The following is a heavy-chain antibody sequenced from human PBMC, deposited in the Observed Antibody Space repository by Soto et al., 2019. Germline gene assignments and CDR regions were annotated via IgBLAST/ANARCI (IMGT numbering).Heavy chain of an antibody. CDR1: GYSFNNYW. CDR2: IFPGDSTT. Sequence: PGESLKISCKGSGYSFNNYWIGWVRQMPGKGLEWMGIIFPGDSTTKYSPSFQGQVTLSADKSTSTASLQWSSLRASDTAVFYCARVVIGYCSSTSCPGDYWGQGTLVTVPQ. CDR3: ARVVIGYCSSTSCPGDY. D-gene: IGHD2-2*01. J-gene: IGHJ4*02. V-gene: IGHV5-51*01.